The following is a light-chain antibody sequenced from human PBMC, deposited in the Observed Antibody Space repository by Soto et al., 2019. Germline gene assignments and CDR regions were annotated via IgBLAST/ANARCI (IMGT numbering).Light chain of an antibody. CDR1: ERLSSVS. CDR3: HHYET. V-gene: IGKV3-20*01. J-gene: IGKJ1*01. Sequence: ESVLTQSPATLSLSPGERATLSCRASERLSSVSLAWYQQRTGQPPRLLIYGASNRATGIPEMFSGSGSGTEFTLTISRLEHEDVTVYYWHHYETFVQGTKV. CDR2: GAS.